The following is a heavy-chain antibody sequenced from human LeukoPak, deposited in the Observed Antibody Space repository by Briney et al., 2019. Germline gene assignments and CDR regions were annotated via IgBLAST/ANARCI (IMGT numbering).Heavy chain of an antibody. J-gene: IGHJ4*02. V-gene: IGHV1-2*02. CDR3: ARALGIAAAGTGTNDY. Sequence: ASVKVSCKASGYTFSDYYMHWVRQAPGQGLEWMGWINPNSGGANYAQKFQGRVTMTRDTSINTVYMELSRVRSDDTAVYYCARALGIAAAGTGTNDYWGQGTLVTVSS. CDR1: GYTFSDYY. CDR2: INPNSGGA. D-gene: IGHD6-13*01.